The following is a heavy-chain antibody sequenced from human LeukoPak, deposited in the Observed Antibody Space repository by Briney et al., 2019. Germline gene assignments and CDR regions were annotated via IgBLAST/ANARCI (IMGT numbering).Heavy chain of an antibody. CDR2: IYHSGST. Sequence: SETLSLTCAVSGGSISSSNWWSWVRQPPGKGLEWIGEIYHSGSTNYNPSLKSRVTISVDTSKNQFSLKLSFVTAADTAVYYCARDSGTTGEVKFDPWGQGTLVTVSS. V-gene: IGHV4-4*02. J-gene: IGHJ5*02. CDR3: ARDSGTTGEVKFDP. CDR1: GGSISSSNW. D-gene: IGHD4-17*01.